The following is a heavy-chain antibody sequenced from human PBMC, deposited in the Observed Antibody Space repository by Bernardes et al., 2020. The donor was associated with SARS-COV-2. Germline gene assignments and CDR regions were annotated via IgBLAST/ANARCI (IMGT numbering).Heavy chain of an antibody. V-gene: IGHV3-23*01. Sequence: GGSLRLSCAASGFTFSSYAMSWVRQAPGKGLEWVSAISGSGGSTYYADSVKGRFTISRDNSKNTLYLQMNSLRAEDTAVYYCAKEGMEQWLVRSFPSGYNWFDPWGQGTLVTVSS. D-gene: IGHD6-19*01. CDR2: ISGSGGST. CDR1: GFTFSSYA. J-gene: IGHJ5*02. CDR3: AKEGMEQWLVRSFPSGYNWFDP.